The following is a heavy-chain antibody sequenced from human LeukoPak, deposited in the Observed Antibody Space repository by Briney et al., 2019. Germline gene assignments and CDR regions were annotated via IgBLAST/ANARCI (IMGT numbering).Heavy chain of an antibody. CDR3: ATGGYSYPVAY. V-gene: IGHV1-46*01. Sequence: ASVKVSCKASGYTFTRYYMHWVRQAPGQGLEWMGIVNPSGGSTSYAQKFQGRVTMTRDTSTSTVYMELSSLRSEDTAVYYCATGGYSYPVAYWGQGTLVTVSS. CDR2: VNPSGGST. J-gene: IGHJ4*02. CDR1: GYTFTRYY. D-gene: IGHD5-18*01.